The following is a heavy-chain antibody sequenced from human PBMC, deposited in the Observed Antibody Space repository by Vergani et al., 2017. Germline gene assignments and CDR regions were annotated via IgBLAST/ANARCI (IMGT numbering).Heavy chain of an antibody. V-gene: IGHV4-38-2*01. Sequence: QVQLQESGPGLVKPSETLSLTCAVSGYSISSGYYWGWIRQPPGKGLEWIGSIYHSGSTYSNPSLKSRVTISVDTSKNQFSLKLSSLTAADTAVYYCASPENYCGGDCYWGEGIDAFDIWGQGTMVTVSS. CDR3: ASPENYCGGDCYWGEGIDAFDI. J-gene: IGHJ3*02. CDR2: IYHSGST. D-gene: IGHD2-21*01. CDR1: GYSISSGYY.